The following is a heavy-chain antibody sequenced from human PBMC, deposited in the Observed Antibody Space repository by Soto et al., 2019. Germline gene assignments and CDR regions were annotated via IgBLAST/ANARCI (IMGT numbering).Heavy chain of an antibody. Sequence: LSLTCTVSGGSISSGGYYWSWIRQHPGKGLEWIGYIYYGGSTYYNPSLKSRATISGDTSKNQFSLKLSSVTAADTAVYYCARGGYYYENSGQNAYDYWGQGILVTSPQ. CDR3: ARGGYYYENSGQNAYDY. CDR2: IYYGGST. J-gene: IGHJ4*01. V-gene: IGHV4-31*03. D-gene: IGHD3-22*01. CDR1: GGSISSGGYY.